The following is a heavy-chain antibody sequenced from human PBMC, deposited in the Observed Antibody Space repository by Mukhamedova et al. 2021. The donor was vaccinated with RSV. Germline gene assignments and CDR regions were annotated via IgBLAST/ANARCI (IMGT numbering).Heavy chain of an antibody. J-gene: IGHJ3*02. CDR2: IIPILGIA. Sequence: VRQAPGQGLEWMGRIIPILGIANYAQKFQGRVTITADKSTSTAYMELSSLRSEDTAVYYCARVMEYGRGPHHAFDIWGQGTMVTV. V-gene: IGHV1-69*04. CDR3: ARVMEYGRGPHHAFDI. D-gene: IGHD2-8*01.